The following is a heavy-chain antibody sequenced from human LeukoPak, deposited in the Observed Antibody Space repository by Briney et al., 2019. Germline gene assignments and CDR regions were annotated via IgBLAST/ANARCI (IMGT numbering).Heavy chain of an antibody. J-gene: IGHJ4*02. CDR1: GGSISSTN. D-gene: IGHD6-13*01. Sequence: ETLSLTCGVSGGSISSTNWWSWVRQAPGEGLEWVSSISSGGSYIYYADSVKGRFTISRDNAKNSLYLQMNSLRAEDTAVYYCASDQGSSWRTGLDHWGQGTLVTVSS. CDR3: ASDQGSSWRTGLDH. CDR2: ISSGGSYI. V-gene: IGHV3-21*01.